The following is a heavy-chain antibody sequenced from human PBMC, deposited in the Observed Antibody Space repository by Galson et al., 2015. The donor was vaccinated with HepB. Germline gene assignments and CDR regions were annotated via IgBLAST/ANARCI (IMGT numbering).Heavy chain of an antibody. CDR2: ISGSGGST. J-gene: IGHJ6*02. Sequence: SLRLSCAASGFTFSSYAMSWVRQAPGKGLEWVSAISGSGGSTYYADSVKGRFTISRDNSKNTLYLQMNSLRAEDTAVYYCAKGMDVNYDFWSAANGMDVWGQGTTVTVSS. CDR3: AKGMDVNYDFWSAANGMDV. V-gene: IGHV3-23*01. D-gene: IGHD3-3*01. CDR1: GFTFSSYA.